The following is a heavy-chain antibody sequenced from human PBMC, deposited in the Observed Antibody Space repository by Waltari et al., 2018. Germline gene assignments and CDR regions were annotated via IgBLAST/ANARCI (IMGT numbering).Heavy chain of an antibody. J-gene: IGHJ4*02. D-gene: IGHD3-3*01. V-gene: IGHV1-2*02. CDR1: GYTFTGYY. CDR3: ARAFVLRFLEWSLDD. Sequence: QVQLVQSGAEVKKPGASVKVSCKASGYTFTGYYMHWVRQAPGQGLEWMGWINPNSGGTNYAQKFQGRVTMTRDTSISTAYMELSRLRSDDTAVYYCARAFVLRFLEWSLDDWGQGTLVTVSS. CDR2: INPNSGGT.